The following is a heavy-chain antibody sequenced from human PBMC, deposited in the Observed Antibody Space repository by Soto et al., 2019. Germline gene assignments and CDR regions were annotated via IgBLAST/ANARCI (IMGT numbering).Heavy chain of an antibody. CDR1: GFTFSGYA. CDR2: ISGSGGST. Sequence: GSLRLSCAASGFTFSGYAMSWVRQAPGKGLEWVSAISGSGGSTYYADSVKGRFTISRDNSKNTLYLQMNSLRAEDTAVYYCAKAHAELGTFFDYWGQGTLVTVSS. V-gene: IGHV3-23*01. J-gene: IGHJ4*02. CDR3: AKAHAELGTFFDY. D-gene: IGHD1-1*01.